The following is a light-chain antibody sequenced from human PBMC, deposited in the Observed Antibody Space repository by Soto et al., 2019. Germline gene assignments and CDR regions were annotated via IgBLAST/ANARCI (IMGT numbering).Light chain of an antibody. CDR3: QSYDSSLSGSHVV. CDR1: SSNIGAGYD. Sequence: QSVLTQPPSVSGAPGQRVTISCTGSSSNIGAGYDVHWYQQLPGTAPKILIYGNSNRPSGVPDRFSGSKSGTSASLAITVLQAEDEADYYCQSYDSSLSGSHVVFGGGTKLTVL. V-gene: IGLV1-40*01. CDR2: GNS. J-gene: IGLJ2*01.